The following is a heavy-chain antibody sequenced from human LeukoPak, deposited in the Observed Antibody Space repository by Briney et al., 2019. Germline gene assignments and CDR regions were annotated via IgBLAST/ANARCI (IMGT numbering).Heavy chain of an antibody. CDR2: ISSSSSYI. D-gene: IGHD2-8*01. Sequence: GGSLRLSCVTSGFSFSNYGMRWVRQAPGKGLEWVSSISSSSSYIYYADSVKGRFTISRDNAKNSLYLQMNSLRAEDTAVYYCVPYCTNGVCYSYYYYGMDVWGQGTTVTVSS. J-gene: IGHJ6*02. V-gene: IGHV3-21*01. CDR1: GFSFSNYG. CDR3: VPYCTNGVCYSYYYYGMDV.